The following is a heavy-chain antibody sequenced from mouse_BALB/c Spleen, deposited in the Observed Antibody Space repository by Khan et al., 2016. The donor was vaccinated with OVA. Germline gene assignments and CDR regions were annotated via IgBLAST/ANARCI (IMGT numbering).Heavy chain of an antibody. D-gene: IGHD2-4*01. J-gene: IGHJ2*01. Sequence: QIQLVQSGPELKKPGETVKISCKASGYTFTDYSMHWVKQAPGKGLKWMGWINTETGEPTYADDFKGRFAFSLETSANTASLQINNLKNADTATDFCTSYDFGRCYFDYWGQGTTLTVSA. CDR1: GYTFTDYS. CDR2: INTETGEP. CDR3: TSYDFGRCYFDY. V-gene: IGHV9-2-1*01.